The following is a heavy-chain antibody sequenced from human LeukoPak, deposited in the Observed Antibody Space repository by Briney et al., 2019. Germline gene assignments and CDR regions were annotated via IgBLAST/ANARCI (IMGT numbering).Heavy chain of an antibody. V-gene: IGHV4-34*01. CDR3: AVTFIAAAGDGAFDI. CDR1: GGSFSGYY. Sequence: SETLSLTCAVYGGSFSGYYWSWIRQPPGKGLEWIGEINHSGSTNYNPSLKSRVTISVDTSKNQFSLKLSSVTAADTAVYYCAVTFIAAAGDGAFDIWGQGTMVTVSS. D-gene: IGHD6-13*01. J-gene: IGHJ3*02. CDR2: INHSGST.